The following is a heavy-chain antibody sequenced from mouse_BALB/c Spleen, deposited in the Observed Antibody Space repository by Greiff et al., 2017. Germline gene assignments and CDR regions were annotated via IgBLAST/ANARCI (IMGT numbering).Heavy chain of an antibody. J-gene: IGHJ1*01. Sequence: EVQGVESGGGLVQPKGSLKLSCAASGFTFNTYAMNWVRQAPGKGLEWVARIRSKSNNYATYYADSVKDRFTISRDDSQSMLYLQMNNLKTEDTAMYYCVRHRYEYFDVWGAGTTVTVSS. CDR1: GFTFNTYA. D-gene: IGHD2-14*01. CDR3: VRHRYEYFDV. V-gene: IGHV10-1*02. CDR2: IRSKSNNYAT.